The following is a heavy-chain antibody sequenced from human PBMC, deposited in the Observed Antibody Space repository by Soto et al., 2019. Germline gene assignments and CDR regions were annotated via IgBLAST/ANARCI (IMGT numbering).Heavy chain of an antibody. CDR3: TKDYPERSTGGDYYDGALFDS. J-gene: IGHJ4*02. V-gene: IGHV3-23*01. CDR2: ISGDGIET. D-gene: IGHD2-21*02. Sequence: GGSLRVSCAASGFTLKNYAMAWVRQAPGKGLEWVSTISGDGIETHYVDSVKGRFTMSRDNSKNTLYLQMVSLRAEDTGVYFCTKDYPERSTGGDYYDGALFDSWGQGTLVTVSS. CDR1: GFTLKNYA.